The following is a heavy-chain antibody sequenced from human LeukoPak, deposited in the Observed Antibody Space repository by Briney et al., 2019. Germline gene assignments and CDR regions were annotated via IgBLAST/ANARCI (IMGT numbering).Heavy chain of an antibody. CDR3: ARDTGMAVGDY. CDR2: IHSDGTT. J-gene: IGHJ4*02. CDR1: GFSASSSY. V-gene: IGHV3-53*01. Sequence: GGSLRLSCTVSGFSASSSYMTWVRQAPGKGLEWVSLIHSDGTTYYADSVKGRFTMSRDNSRSTLLLQMSNVRAEDTAVYYCARDTGMAVGDYWGQGTLVTVSS. D-gene: IGHD3-10*01.